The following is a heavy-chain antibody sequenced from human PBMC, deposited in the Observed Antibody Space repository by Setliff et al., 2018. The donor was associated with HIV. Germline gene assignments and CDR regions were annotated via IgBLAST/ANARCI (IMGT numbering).Heavy chain of an antibody. CDR1: GYTFTVNF. CDR2: IRPNRGGT. Sequence: ASVKVSCKTSGYTFTVNFIHWVRQAPGQGLVWLGRIRPNRGGTNFAQKFQGRVTMTRETSISTAYMELHRLTSDDTAVYFCAREGFTGSEFDSWGQGTLVTVPQ. CDR3: AREGFTGSEFDS. J-gene: IGHJ4*02. V-gene: IGHV1-2*06. D-gene: IGHD3-9*01.